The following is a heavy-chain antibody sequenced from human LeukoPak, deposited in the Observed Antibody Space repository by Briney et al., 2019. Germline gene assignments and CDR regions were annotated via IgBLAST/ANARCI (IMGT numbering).Heavy chain of an antibody. Sequence: GGSLRLSCTASGFTFSSYGMHWVRQAPGKGLEWVAFIRYDGSNKYYADSVKGRFTISRDNSKNTLYLQMNSLRAEDTAVYYCAKAPLWFGEAREHYMDVWGKGTTVTISS. D-gene: IGHD3-10*01. V-gene: IGHV3-30*02. J-gene: IGHJ6*03. CDR3: AKAPLWFGEAREHYMDV. CDR2: IRYDGSNK. CDR1: GFTFSSYG.